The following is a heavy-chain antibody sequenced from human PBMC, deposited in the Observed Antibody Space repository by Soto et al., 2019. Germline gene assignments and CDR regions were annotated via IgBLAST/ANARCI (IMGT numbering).Heavy chain of an antibody. CDR3: ARGVRYDSSGYYPLGY. D-gene: IGHD3-22*01. CDR2: ISCDGGST. Sequence: GGSLRLSCAASGFTFDDYTMHWVRQAPGKGLEWVSLISCDGGSTYYADSVKGRFTISRDNSKNSLYLQMNSLRTEDTALYYCARGVRYDSSGYYPLGYWGQGTLVTVSS. J-gene: IGHJ4*02. CDR1: GFTFDDYT. V-gene: IGHV3-43*01.